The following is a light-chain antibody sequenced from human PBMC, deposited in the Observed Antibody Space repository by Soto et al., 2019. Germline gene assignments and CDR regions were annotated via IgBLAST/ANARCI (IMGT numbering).Light chain of an antibody. J-gene: IGLJ2*01. V-gene: IGLV2-14*01. CDR1: SSDVGGYNY. CDR2: EVS. CDR3: SSYTSSSTLGVV. Sequence: QSALTQPASVSGSPGQSITISCTGTSSDVGGYNYVSWYQQHPGKAPKLMIYEVSKRPSGVSNRFSGSKSGNTASLTISGLQAEDEAVYYCSSYTSSSTLGVVFGGGTKLTVL.